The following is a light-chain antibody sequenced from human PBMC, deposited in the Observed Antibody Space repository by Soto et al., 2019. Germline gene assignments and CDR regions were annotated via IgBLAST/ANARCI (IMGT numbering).Light chain of an antibody. CDR2: SAS. CDR1: QSVSGN. CDR3: QQYNTWPPT. V-gene: IGKV3D-15*01. J-gene: IGKJ1*01. Sequence: EIVMTQSPATLSVSPGERATLSCRASQSVSGNLAWYQQKPGQAPRLHIYSASTRATGIPARFNGSGSGTALTLTISSLQSEDVAVYYCQQYNTWPPTFGQGPKGEIK.